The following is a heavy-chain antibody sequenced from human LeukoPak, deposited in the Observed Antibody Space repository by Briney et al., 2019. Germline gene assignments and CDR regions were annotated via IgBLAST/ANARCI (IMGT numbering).Heavy chain of an antibody. D-gene: IGHD6-25*01. CDR1: GASFAGYS. Sequence: SETLSLTCAVHGASFAGYSWSWIRQSPGKGLEWIGQVNRVGYTIYNPSLKSRVNISIDTSTTQFSLRLSSVTVADTAVYFCARERVVSDYNWFDPWGQGTLVTVSS. V-gene: IGHV4-34*01. CDR3: ARERVVSDYNWFDP. J-gene: IGHJ5*02. CDR2: VNRVGYT.